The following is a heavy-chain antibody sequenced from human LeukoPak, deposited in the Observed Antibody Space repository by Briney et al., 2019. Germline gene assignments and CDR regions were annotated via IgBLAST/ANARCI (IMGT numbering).Heavy chain of an antibody. CDR2: VYPGDSDT. D-gene: IGHD6-13*01. CDR3: AEHRGGSGIAFDY. J-gene: IGHJ4*02. CDR1: GYTFSSYW. Sequence: GESLKISCKGSGYTFSSYWIGWVRQMPGKGLECMGIVYPGDSDTRYSPSFEGQVTISADKSIGTAYLQWSSLKASDTAMYYCAEHRGGSGIAFDYWGQGTLVTVSS. V-gene: IGHV5-51*01.